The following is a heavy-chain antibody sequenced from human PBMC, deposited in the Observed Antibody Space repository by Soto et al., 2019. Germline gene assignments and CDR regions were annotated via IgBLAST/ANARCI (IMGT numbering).Heavy chain of an antibody. J-gene: IGHJ4*02. V-gene: IGHV4-39*02. CDR2: IYYSGST. D-gene: IGHD1-1*01. Sequence: PSETMSLTCTVCGGCISSRSYYWGWIRQPPGKGLEWIGSIYYSGSTYYNPSLKSRVTISVDTSKNQFSLKLSSVTAADTAVYYCARDGIGGTAFRGFLDYWGQGTLVTVSS. CDR3: ARDGIGGTAFRGFLDY. CDR1: GGCISSRSYY.